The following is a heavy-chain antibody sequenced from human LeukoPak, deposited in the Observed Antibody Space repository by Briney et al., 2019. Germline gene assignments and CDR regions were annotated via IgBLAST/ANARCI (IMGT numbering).Heavy chain of an antibody. Sequence: AASVKVSCKASGYTFTGYYMYWVRQAPGQGLEWMGWINPNSGGTNYAQKFQGWVTMTRDTSISTAYMELSRLRSDDTAVYYCAREYDFWSGYSYYFDYWGQGTLVTVSS. CDR1: GYTFTGYY. CDR3: AREYDFWSGYSYYFDY. J-gene: IGHJ4*02. V-gene: IGHV1-2*04. CDR2: INPNSGGT. D-gene: IGHD3-3*01.